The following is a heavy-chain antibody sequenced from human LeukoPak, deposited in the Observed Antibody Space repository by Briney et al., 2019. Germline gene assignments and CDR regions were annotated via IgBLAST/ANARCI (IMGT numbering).Heavy chain of an antibody. CDR3: AREMATVTGFDF. CDR2: ISPSGGST. Sequence: GASAKVSCEASGYTLTSYNIHWVRQAPGQGLEWMGIISPSGGSTTYAQKFQGRVTITRDTSTSTVYMELSSLRSEDTAVYWCAREMATVTGFDFWGEGTLVTVSS. D-gene: IGHD5-24*01. CDR1: GYTLTSYN. V-gene: IGHV1-46*03. J-gene: IGHJ4*02.